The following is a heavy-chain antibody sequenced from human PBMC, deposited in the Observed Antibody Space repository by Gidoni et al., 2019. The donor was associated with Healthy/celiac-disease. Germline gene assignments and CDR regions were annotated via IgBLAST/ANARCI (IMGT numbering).Heavy chain of an antibody. CDR2: ISAYNGNT. V-gene: IGHV1-18*01. CDR1: GYTFTSYG. J-gene: IGHJ6*02. D-gene: IGHD2-2*01. CDR3: ARDLVVPAVLYYYGMDV. Sequence: QVQLVQSGAEVKKPGASVKVSCKASGYTFTSYGISWVRQAPGLGLEWMGWISAYNGNTNYAQKLQGRVTMTTDTSTSTAYMELRSLRSDDTAVYYCARDLVVPAVLYYYGMDVWGQGTTVTVSS.